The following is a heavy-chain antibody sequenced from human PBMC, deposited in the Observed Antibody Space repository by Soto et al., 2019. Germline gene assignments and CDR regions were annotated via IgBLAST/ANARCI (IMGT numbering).Heavy chain of an antibody. V-gene: IGHV4-30-4*01. D-gene: IGHD3-22*01. CDR2: IYYSGST. J-gene: IGHJ4*02. CDR3: ARGNTVVVRGYYFDY. CDR1: GGSISSGDYY. Sequence: QVQLQESGPGLVKPSQTLSLTCTVSGGSISSGDYYWSWIRQPPGKGLEWIGYIYYSGSTYYNPSLKSRVTISVDTSKNPFSLKLSSVTAADTAVYYCARGNTVVVRGYYFDYWGQGTLVTVSS.